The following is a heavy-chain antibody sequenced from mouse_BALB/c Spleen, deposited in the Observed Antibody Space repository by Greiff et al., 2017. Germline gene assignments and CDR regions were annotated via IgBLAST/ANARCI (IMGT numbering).Heavy chain of an antibody. V-gene: IGHV14-3*02. Sequence: EVKLMESGAELVKPGASVKLSCTASGFNIKDTYMHWVKQRPEQGLEWIGRIDPANGNTKYDPKFQGKATITADTSSNTAYLQLSSLTSEDTAVYYCARWGYDGYYVPFAYWGQGTLVTVSA. D-gene: IGHD2-3*01. CDR1: GFNIKDTY. CDR2: IDPANGNT. J-gene: IGHJ3*01. CDR3: ARWGYDGYYVPFAY.